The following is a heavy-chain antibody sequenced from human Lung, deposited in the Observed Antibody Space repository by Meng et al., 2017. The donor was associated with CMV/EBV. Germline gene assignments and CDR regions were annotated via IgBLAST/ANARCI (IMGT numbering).Heavy chain of an antibody. CDR1: GYTFTTYY. J-gene: IGHJ5*02. Sequence: SXXVSXKTSGYTFTTYYIHWVRQAPGQGLEWMGIINPRHGGTAYAHKFQGRVTMTRDTSTSTVYMELSSLRSEDTAVYYCARARYFDWLGFDPWGQGALVTVSS. D-gene: IGHD3-9*01. CDR3: ARARYFDWLGFDP. V-gene: IGHV1-46*01. CDR2: INPRHGGT.